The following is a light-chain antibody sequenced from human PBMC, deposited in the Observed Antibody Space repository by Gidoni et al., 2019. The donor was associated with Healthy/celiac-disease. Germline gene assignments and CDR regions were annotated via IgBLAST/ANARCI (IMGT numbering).Light chain of an antibody. CDR2: GAS. CDR1: QSVSSN. V-gene: IGKV3-15*01. J-gene: IGKJ4*01. CDR3: QQYNNWPPLT. Sequence: IVMTQSPATLSVSPGERATLSFRASQSVSSNLAWYQQQPGQAPRLLIYGASPRATGIPARFSGSGSGTEFTLTISSLQSEDFAVYYCQQYNNWPPLTFGGGTKVEIK.